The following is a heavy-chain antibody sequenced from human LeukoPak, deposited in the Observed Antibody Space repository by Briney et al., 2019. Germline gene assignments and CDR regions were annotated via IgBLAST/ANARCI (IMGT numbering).Heavy chain of an antibody. CDR2: ISAYNGNT. V-gene: IGHV1-18*01. J-gene: IGHJ4*02. Sequence: ASVKVSCKASGYTFTSYGISWVRQAPGQGLEWMGWISAYNGNTNYAQKLQGRVTMTTETSTSTAYMERRSLRSDDTAVYYCARSTAGTATGYFDYRGQGTLVTVSS. CDR3: ARSTAGTATGYFDY. CDR1: GYTFTSYG. D-gene: IGHD1-1*01.